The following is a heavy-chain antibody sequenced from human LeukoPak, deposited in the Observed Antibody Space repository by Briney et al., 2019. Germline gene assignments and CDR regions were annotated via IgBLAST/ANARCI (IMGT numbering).Heavy chain of an antibody. CDR3: ARDFNYYRSGSFPDL. D-gene: IGHD3-10*01. V-gene: IGHV1-2*02. Sequence: ASVKVSCKASGYTFTGYYMHWVRQSPGQGLEWMGWINPNIGGTNYAQKFQGRVTMTRDTSNSTAYMELSRLRSDDTAVYYCARDFNYYRSGSFPDLGGQGTVVSVSS. CDR2: INPNIGGT. J-gene: IGHJ4*02. CDR1: GYTFTGYY.